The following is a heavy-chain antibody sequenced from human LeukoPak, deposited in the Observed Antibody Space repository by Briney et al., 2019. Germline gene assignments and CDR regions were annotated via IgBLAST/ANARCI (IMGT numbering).Heavy chain of an antibody. D-gene: IGHD3-10*01. CDR2: ISWNSGSI. Sequence: GRALRLSCAASGFSFDDYAMHWVRQAPGDGVEWVSGISWNSGSIGYADSVRGRFTISRDNAKNSLYLQMNSLRAEGTALYYCARLYYYGSGYQYYFDYWGQGTLVTVSS. J-gene: IGHJ4*02. CDR3: ARLYYYGSGYQYYFDY. CDR1: GFSFDDYA. V-gene: IGHV3-9*01.